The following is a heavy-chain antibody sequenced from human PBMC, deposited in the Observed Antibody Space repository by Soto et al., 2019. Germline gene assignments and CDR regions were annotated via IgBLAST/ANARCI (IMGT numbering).Heavy chain of an antibody. CDR2: ISGSGSNT. Sequence: PAGTLTLTCAVYGLTFSGYSLNWIRQAPGKGLEWVSAISGSGSNTYYADSVKGRFTISRDNSKNTLYLQMNSLRAEATAVYYCAKDHTCDTVEVINHLNYYGMDVWGQGTTVTVSS. D-gene: IGHD3-22*01. V-gene: IGHV3-23*01. CDR1: GLTFSGYS. J-gene: IGHJ6*02. CDR3: AKDHTCDTVEVINHLNYYGMDV.